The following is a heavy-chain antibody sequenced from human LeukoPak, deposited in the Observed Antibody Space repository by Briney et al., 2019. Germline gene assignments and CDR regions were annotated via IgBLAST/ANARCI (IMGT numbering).Heavy chain of an antibody. CDR2: INHSGST. CDR3: ARGKTYYYGSGRPYYFDY. D-gene: IGHD3-10*01. CDR1: GGSISSSSYY. J-gene: IGHJ4*02. V-gene: IGHV4-39*07. Sequence: SETLSLTCTVSGGSISSSSYYWSWIRQPPGKGLEWIGEINHSGSTNYNPSLKSRVTISVDTSKNQFSLKLSSVSAADTAVYYCARGKTYYYGSGRPYYFDYWGQGTLVTVSS.